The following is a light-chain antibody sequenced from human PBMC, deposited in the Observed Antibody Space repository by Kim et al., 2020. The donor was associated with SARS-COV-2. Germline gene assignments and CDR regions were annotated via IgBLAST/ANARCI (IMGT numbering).Light chain of an antibody. Sequence: SASVGDRVTITCRASQTISNYLNWYQQKPGKAPNLLIYAASSLQSGVPSRFSGSESGTDFTLTISSLQPEDFATYYCQQSYTTPYTFGQGTKLEI. CDR1: QTISNY. CDR3: QQSYTTPYT. CDR2: AAS. J-gene: IGKJ2*01. V-gene: IGKV1-39*01.